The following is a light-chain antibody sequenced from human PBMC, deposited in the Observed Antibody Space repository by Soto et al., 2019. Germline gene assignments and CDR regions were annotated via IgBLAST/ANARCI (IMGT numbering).Light chain of an antibody. J-gene: IGLJ3*02. CDR1: SSDVGGYNY. V-gene: IGLV2-14*01. Sequence: ALTQPASVSGSPGQSITISCTGTSSDVGGYNYVSWYQQHPGKAPKLMIYEVTNRPSGVSNRFSGSKSDNTASLTVSGLQAEDEADYYCGSYVGSKSFVFGGGTKLTVL. CDR3: GSYVGSKSFV. CDR2: EVT.